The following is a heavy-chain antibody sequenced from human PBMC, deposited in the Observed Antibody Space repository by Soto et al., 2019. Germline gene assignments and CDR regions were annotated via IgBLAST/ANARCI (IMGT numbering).Heavy chain of an antibody. Sequence: SETLSLTCSVSGGSISSTSYYWGWIRQPPGKGLEWIGSIYYSGSIYHNPSLKSRVSTSVDTSKNQFSLKLSSVTAADTAVYYCARGRIVVVPAAIKNWFDPWGQGTLVTVSS. CDR1: GGSISSTSYY. CDR2: IYYSGSI. CDR3: ARGRIVVVPAAIKNWFDP. V-gene: IGHV4-39*01. D-gene: IGHD2-2*01. J-gene: IGHJ5*02.